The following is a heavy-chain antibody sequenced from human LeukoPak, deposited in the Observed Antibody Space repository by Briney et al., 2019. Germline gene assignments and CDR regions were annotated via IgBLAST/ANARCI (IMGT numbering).Heavy chain of an antibody. CDR3: ARDVRFLEWLDYYYYGMDV. V-gene: IGHV3-7*01. CDR1: GFTFSSYW. D-gene: IGHD3-3*01. Sequence: GGSLRLSCAASGFTFSSYWMSWVRQAPGKGLEWVANIKQDGSEKYYVDSVKGRFTISRDNAKNSLYLQMNSLRAEDTAVYYCARDVRFLEWLDYYYYGMDVWGQGTTVTVSS. J-gene: IGHJ6*02. CDR2: IKQDGSEK.